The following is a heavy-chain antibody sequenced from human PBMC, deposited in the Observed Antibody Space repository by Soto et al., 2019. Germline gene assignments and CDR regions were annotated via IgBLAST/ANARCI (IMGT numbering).Heavy chain of an antibody. V-gene: IGHV3-23*01. CDR2: ISGSGSRT. CDR3: PTHRSMVTMIVVGAFDI. J-gene: IGHJ3*02. Sequence: GGSLRLSCAASGFTFNNYAMTWVRQAPGKGLEWVSGISGSGSRTHYADSMKGRFTISRDNSKNTLYLQMNSLRAEDTAIYYCPTHRSMVTMIVVGAFDIWGQGTLVTVSS. CDR1: GFTFNNYA. D-gene: IGHD3-22*01.